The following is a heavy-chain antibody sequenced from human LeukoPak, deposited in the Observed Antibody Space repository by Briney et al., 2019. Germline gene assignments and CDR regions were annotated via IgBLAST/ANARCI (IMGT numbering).Heavy chain of an antibody. CDR2: IIPIFGTA. J-gene: IGHJ5*02. CDR1: GGTFSSYA. Sequence: SVKVSCKASGGTFSSYAISWVRQAPGQGLEWMGGIIPIFGTANYAQKFQGRVTITADKSTSTAYMELGSLRSEDTAVYYCARERTLRDWFDPWGQGTLVTVSS. V-gene: IGHV1-69*06. CDR3: ARERTLRDWFDP. D-gene: IGHD2-2*01.